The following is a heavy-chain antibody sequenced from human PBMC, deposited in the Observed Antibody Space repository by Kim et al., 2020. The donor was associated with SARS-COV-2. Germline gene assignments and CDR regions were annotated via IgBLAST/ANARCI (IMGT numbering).Heavy chain of an antibody. CDR2: ISYDGSKK. J-gene: IGHJ3*02. CDR1: GFTFSSYG. Sequence: GGSLRLSCAASGFTFSSYGMHWVRQAPGKGLEWVAVISYDGSKKYYADSVKGRFTISRDNSKNTLYLQMNSLRAEDTAVYYCAKDSSSVLLGFGAFDIWG. D-gene: IGHD3-10*01. CDR3: AKDSSSVLLGFGAFDI. V-gene: IGHV3-30*18.